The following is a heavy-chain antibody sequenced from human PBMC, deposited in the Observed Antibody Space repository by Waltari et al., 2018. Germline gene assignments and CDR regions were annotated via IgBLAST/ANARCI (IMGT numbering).Heavy chain of an antibody. J-gene: IGHJ4*02. V-gene: IGHV4-34*01. Sequence: QVQLQQWGAGLLKPSETLSLTCAVYGGSFSGYYWSWIRQPPGKGLEWIGEIKHSGSTNYNPSLKSRVTISVDTSKNQFSLKLSSVTAADTAVYYCARGGVRGYYFDYWGQGTLVTVSS. CDR1: GGSFSGYY. CDR2: IKHSGST. D-gene: IGHD3-10*01. CDR3: ARGGVRGYYFDY.